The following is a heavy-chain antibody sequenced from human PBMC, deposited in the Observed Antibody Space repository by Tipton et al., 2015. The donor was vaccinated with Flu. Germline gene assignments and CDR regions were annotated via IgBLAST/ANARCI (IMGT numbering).Heavy chain of an antibody. V-gene: IGHV4-38-2*02. CDR2: IHYSGSP. D-gene: IGHD4-11*01. CDR1: GDSMRRDYF. Sequence: TLSLTCTVSGDSMRRDYFWGWIRQAPGKGLEWIGNIHYSGSPHYNPSLKSRVTISVDTSKNQFSLRLNSVTAADTAVYYRARRDYSNYVSDPKSCFDPWGQGTLVAVSS. CDR3: ARRDYSNYVSDPKSCFDP. J-gene: IGHJ5*02.